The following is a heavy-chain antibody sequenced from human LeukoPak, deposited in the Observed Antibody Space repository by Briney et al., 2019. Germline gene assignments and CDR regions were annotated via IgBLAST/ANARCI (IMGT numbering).Heavy chain of an antibody. CDR2: ISGSGGST. V-gene: IGHV3-23*01. D-gene: IGHD3-22*01. CDR1: GFTFSSYA. J-gene: IGHJ4*02. Sequence: GGSLRLSCAASGFTFSSYAMSWVRQAPGKGLEWVSAISGSGGSTYYADSVKGRFTISRDNSKNTLYLQMNSLRAEDTAVYYCAKDFRLTMIVVVITVFDYWGQGTLVTVSS. CDR3: AKDFRLTMIVVVITVFDY.